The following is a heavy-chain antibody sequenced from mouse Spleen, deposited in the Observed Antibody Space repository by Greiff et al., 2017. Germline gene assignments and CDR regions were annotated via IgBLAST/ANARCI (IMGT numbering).Heavy chain of an antibody. CDR2: ISSGGSYT. CDR3: ARHVSHAMDY. CDR1: GFTFSSYA. Sequence: EVKLMESGGGLVKPGGSLKLSCAASGFTFSSYAMSWVRQTPEKRLEWVATISSGGSYTYYPDSVKGRFTISRDNAKNTLYLQMSSLRSEDTAMYYCARHVSHAMDYWGQGTSVTVSS. V-gene: IGHV5-9-3*01. D-gene: IGHD6-2*01. J-gene: IGHJ4*01.